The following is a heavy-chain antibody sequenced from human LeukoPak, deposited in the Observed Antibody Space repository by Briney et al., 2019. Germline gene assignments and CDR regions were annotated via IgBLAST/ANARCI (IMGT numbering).Heavy chain of an antibody. CDR1: GGSISSYY. V-gene: IGHV4-59*01. D-gene: IGHD6-13*01. CDR3: ARGGSSTWRIGYYFDF. Sequence: SETLSLTCTVSGGSISSYYWNWIRQAPGKGLEWIGFIYSSGGTNYNPSLKSRVTMSVDTSKNQFSLKLRSVTDADTAVYHCARGGSSTWRIGYYFDFWGQGTLVTVSS. CDR2: IYSSGGT. J-gene: IGHJ4*02.